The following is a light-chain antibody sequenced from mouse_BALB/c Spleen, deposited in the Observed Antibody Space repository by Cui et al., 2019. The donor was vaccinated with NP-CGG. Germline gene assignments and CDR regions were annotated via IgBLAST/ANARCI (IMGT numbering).Light chain of an antibody. J-gene: IGLJ1*01. V-gene: IGLV1*01. CDR3: ALWYSNHWV. CDR2: GSN. CDR1: TGAVTTSNF. Sequence: VVVIQESVLTTSPGETVTLTCRSSTGAVTTSNFANWVQEKPDHLFTGLIGGSNNRAPGVPARFSGSLIGDKAALTITGAQTEDEAIYFCALWYSNHWVFGGGTKLTVL.